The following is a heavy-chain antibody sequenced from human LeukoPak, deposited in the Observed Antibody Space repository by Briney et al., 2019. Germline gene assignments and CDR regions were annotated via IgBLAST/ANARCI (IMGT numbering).Heavy chain of an antibody. CDR2: INHSGST. D-gene: IGHD1-26*01. V-gene: IGHV4-34*01. J-gene: IGHJ6*02. CDR3: ARVAVGATTDYYYYGMDV. CDR1: GGSFSGYY. Sequence: PSATLSLTCAVYGGSFSGYYWSWIRPPPGKGLEWIGEINHSGSTNHNPPLKSRVTISVDTSKNQFSLKLSSVTAADTAVYYCARVAVGATTDYYYYGMDVWGQGTTVTVSS.